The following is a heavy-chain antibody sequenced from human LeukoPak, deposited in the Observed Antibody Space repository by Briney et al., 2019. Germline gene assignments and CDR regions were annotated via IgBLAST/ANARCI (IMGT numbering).Heavy chain of an antibody. J-gene: IGHJ6*02. V-gene: IGHV1-2*04. CDR3: ARGLNSSWGGYYYGMDV. D-gene: IGHD6-13*01. CDR1: GYTFTGYY. Sequence: GASVTVSCKASGYTFTGYYMHWVRQAPGQGLEWMGWINPNSGGTNYAQKFQGWVTMTRDTSISTAYMELSRLRSDDTAVYYCARGLNSSWGGYYYGMDVWGQGTTVTVS. CDR2: INPNSGGT.